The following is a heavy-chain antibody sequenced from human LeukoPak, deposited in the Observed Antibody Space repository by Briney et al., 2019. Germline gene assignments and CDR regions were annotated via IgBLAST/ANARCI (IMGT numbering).Heavy chain of an antibody. J-gene: IGHJ3*02. Sequence: SVKVSCKASGGTFSSYDISWVRQAPGQGLEWMGGIIPIFGTANYAQKFQGRVTITADESTSTAYMELSSLRSEDTAVYYCARQHQLVLADAFDIWGQGTMVTVSS. D-gene: IGHD6-13*01. CDR2: IIPIFGTA. CDR3: ARQHQLVLADAFDI. V-gene: IGHV1-69*13. CDR1: GGTFSSYD.